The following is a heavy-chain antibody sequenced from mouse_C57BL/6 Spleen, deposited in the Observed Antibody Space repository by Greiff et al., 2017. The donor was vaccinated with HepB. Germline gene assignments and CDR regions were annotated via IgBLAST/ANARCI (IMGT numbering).Heavy chain of an antibody. Sequence: QVQLQQSGAELVKPGASVKISCQASGYSFSSYWMNWVKQRPGKGLEWIGQIYPGDGDTNYNGKFKGTATLTADKSSSTAYMQLSSLTSEDSAVYFCARSSSYAMDYWGQGTSGTVSS. CDR1: GYSFSSYW. J-gene: IGHJ4*01. V-gene: IGHV1-80*01. CDR3: ARSSSYAMDY. CDR2: IYPGDGDT.